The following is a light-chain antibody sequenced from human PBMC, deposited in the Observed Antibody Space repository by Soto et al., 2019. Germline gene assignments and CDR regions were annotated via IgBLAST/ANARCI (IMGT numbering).Light chain of an antibody. V-gene: IGLV2-18*02. J-gene: IGLJ1*01. CDR2: DVS. CDR1: SSDVGSYNR. CDR3: SSYTNSSTYV. Sequence: QSALTQPPSVSGSPGQSVAISCTGTSSDVGSYNRVSWYQQPPGTAPKLMIFDVSNRPSGVPDRFSGSKSGNTASLTISGLQAEDEAYYYCSSYTNSSTYVFGTGNKVTVL.